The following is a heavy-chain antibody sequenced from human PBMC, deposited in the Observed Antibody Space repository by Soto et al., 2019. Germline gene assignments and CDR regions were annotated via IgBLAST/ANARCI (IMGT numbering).Heavy chain of an antibody. V-gene: IGHV3-30*18. Sequence: ESGGGVVQPGRSLRLSCAASGFTFSSYGMHWVRQAPGKGLEWVAVISYDGSNKYYADSVKGRFTISRDNSKNTLYLQMNSLRADDTAVYYCAKDLEQQLMQSYYYYGMDVWGQGTTVTVSS. J-gene: IGHJ6*02. CDR1: GFTFSSYG. CDR2: ISYDGSNK. D-gene: IGHD6-13*01. CDR3: AKDLEQQLMQSYYYYGMDV.